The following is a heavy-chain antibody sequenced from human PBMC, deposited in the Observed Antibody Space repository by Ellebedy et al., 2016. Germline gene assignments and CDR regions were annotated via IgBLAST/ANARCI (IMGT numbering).Heavy chain of an antibody. CDR3: AKDYYDSSGYSDY. D-gene: IGHD3-22*01. Sequence: GESLKISXAASGFTFSSYGMHWVRQAPGKGLEWVAVISYDGSNKYYADSVKGRFTISRDNSKNTLYLQMNSLRAEDTAVYYCAKDYYDSSGYSDYWGQGTLVTVSS. J-gene: IGHJ4*02. CDR2: ISYDGSNK. V-gene: IGHV3-30*18. CDR1: GFTFSSYG.